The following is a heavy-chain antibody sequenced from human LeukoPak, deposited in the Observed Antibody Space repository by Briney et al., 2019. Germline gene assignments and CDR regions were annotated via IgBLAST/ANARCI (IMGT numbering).Heavy chain of an antibody. CDR3: ARDQPNYGSSGYYSRGSDY. CDR1: GGTFSSYA. CDR2: IIPILGIA. V-gene: IGHV1-69*04. J-gene: IGHJ4*02. Sequence: GASVKVSCKASGGTFSSYAISWVRQAPGQGLEWMGRIIPILGIANYAQKFQGRVTITADKSTSTAYMELSSLRSEDTAVYYCARDQPNYGSSGYYSRGSDYWGQGTLVTVSS. D-gene: IGHD3-22*01.